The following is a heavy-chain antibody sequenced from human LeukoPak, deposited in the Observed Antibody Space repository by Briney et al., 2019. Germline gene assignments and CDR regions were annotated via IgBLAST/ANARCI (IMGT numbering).Heavy chain of an antibody. CDR1: GFTFSNYG. Sequence: PGGSLRLSCATSGFTFSNYGMHWVRQAPGKGLEWVAFIRYDGSNKYYAASVKGRFTISRDNFKNTLYLQMNSLRAEDTAVYYCAKPGSRGSSGWLSLDYWGQGTLVTVSS. CDR2: IRYDGSNK. V-gene: IGHV3-30*02. J-gene: IGHJ4*02. CDR3: AKPGSRGSSGWLSLDY. D-gene: IGHD6-19*01.